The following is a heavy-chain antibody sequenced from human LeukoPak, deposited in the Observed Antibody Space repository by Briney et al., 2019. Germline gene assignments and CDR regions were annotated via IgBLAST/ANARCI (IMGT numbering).Heavy chain of an antibody. V-gene: IGHV3-9*01. J-gene: IGHJ6*03. CDR2: ISWNSGSI. CDR3: AKDSYDFWSGYYSQSHMDV. CDR1: GFTFDDYA. Sequence: QPGRSLRLSCAASGFTFDDYAMHWVRQAPGKGLEWVSGISWNSGSIGYADSVKGRFTISRDNAKNSLYLQMNSLRAEDTALYYCAKDSYDFWSGYYSQSHMDVWGKGTTVTVSS. D-gene: IGHD3-3*01.